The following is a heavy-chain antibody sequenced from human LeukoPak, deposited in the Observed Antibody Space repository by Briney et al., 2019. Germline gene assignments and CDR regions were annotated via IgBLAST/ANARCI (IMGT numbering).Heavy chain of an antibody. J-gene: IGHJ4*02. CDR3: ARDVGNFGSGSSYFDS. V-gene: IGHV3-33*01. CDR2: IWYDGSQK. D-gene: IGHD3-10*01. CDR1: GFIFSTCG. Sequence: GGSLRLSCVASGFIFSTCGMHWVRQAPGKGLESVAVIWYDGSQKYYADSVKGRFTISRDNSKNTLSLQMNSLRAEDTAVYYCARDVGNFGSGSSYFDSWGQGTLVTVSS.